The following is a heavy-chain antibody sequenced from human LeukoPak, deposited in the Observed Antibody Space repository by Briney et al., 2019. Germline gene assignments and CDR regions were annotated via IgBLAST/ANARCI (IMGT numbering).Heavy chain of an antibody. CDR3: ARIASGTGYTA. Sequence: ASVKVSRMPSRYTFPNDDLSCVGPATGQGVEWIGKMNPNRGNTGSAQTFQGRGTMTRSTSVSTVHMQLNSLTSEDTAVYFCARIASGTGYTAWGQGTLVTVSS. CDR1: RYTFPNDD. D-gene: IGHD3-9*01. J-gene: IGHJ4*02. V-gene: IGHV1-8*01. CDR2: MNPNRGNT.